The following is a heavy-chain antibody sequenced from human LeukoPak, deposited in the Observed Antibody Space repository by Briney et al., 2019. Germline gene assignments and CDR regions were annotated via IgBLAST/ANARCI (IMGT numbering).Heavy chain of an antibody. CDR3: AREVTIFGVVTYYYYYYMDV. Sequence: ASVKVSCKASGYTFTSYGISWVRQAPGQGLEWMGWINPNSGGTNYAQKFQGRVTMTRDTSISTAYMELSRLRSDDTAVYYCAREVTIFGVVTYYYYYYMDVWGKGTTVTVSS. V-gene: IGHV1-2*02. D-gene: IGHD3-3*01. CDR2: INPNSGGT. J-gene: IGHJ6*03. CDR1: GYTFTSYG.